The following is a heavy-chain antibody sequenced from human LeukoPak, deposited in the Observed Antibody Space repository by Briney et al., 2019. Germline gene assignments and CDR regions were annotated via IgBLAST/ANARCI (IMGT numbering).Heavy chain of an antibody. V-gene: IGHV4-4*02. CDR2: MYLSGTT. CDR3: AGLVGRYSSGLYYYYFDY. D-gene: IGHD3-22*01. J-gene: IGHJ4*02. Sequence: SVTLSLTCTVSGDSINSLDLWSWVRQPPGKGLEWIGEMYLSGTTHSNPSVKSRVTISIDKSKNQFFLNLSSVTAADTAVYYCAGLVGRYSSGLYYYYFDYWGQGTLVTVSS. CDR1: GDSINSLDL.